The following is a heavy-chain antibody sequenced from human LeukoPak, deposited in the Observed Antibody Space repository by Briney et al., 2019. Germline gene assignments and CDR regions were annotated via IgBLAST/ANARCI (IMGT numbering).Heavy chain of an antibody. CDR1: GFPFSSYG. CDR2: LVYDARS. Sequence: PGGSLRLSCAASGFPFSSYGMHWVRQDPGKGLEWVARLVYDARSDYANSVKGRFSISRDDSKNTLFLDMSNLRVEDTALYYCARDLSAAFDFWGQGVLVTVSS. D-gene: IGHD6-19*01. CDR3: ARDLSAAFDF. J-gene: IGHJ4*02. V-gene: IGHV3-33*01.